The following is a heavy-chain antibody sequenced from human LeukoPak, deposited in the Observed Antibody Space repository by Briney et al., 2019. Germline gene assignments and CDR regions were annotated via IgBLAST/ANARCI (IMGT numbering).Heavy chain of an antibody. J-gene: IGHJ4*02. Sequence: ASVKVSCKASGYTFTSYGISWVRQAPGQGLEWMGWISAYNGNTNYAQKLQGRVTMTTDTSTSTAYMELRSLRSYDTAVYYCARDVPLNIVGASNFDYWGQGTLVTVSS. V-gene: IGHV1-18*01. D-gene: IGHD1-26*01. CDR3: ARDVPLNIVGASNFDY. CDR2: ISAYNGNT. CDR1: GYTFTSYG.